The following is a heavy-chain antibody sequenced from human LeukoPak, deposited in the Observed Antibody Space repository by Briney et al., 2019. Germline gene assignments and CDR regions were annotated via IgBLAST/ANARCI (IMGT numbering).Heavy chain of an antibody. CDR3: AELGITMIGGV. D-gene: IGHD3-10*02. J-gene: IGHJ6*04. CDR2: ISSSSSTI. V-gene: IGHV3-48*01. Sequence: TGGSLRLSCAASGFIFSSYNMNWVRQAPGKGLEWVSYISSSSSTIYYADSVKGRFTISRDNAKSSLYLQMNSLRAEDTAVYYCAELGITMIGGVWGKGTTVTISS. CDR1: GFIFSSYN.